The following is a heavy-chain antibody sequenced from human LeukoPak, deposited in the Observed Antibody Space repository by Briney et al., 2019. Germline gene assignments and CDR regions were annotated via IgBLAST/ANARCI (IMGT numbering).Heavy chain of an antibody. CDR1: GFTFRDYY. V-gene: IGHV3-11*04. Sequence: GGSLRLSCAASGFTFRDYYMAWIRQAPGKGLEWILYITNSGTTTYIADSVKGRFAISRDNAKSSLYLQMNSLRAEDTAVYYCARAFNDAFDIWGQGTVVTVSS. CDR3: ARAFNDAFDI. CDR2: ITNSGTTT. J-gene: IGHJ3*02.